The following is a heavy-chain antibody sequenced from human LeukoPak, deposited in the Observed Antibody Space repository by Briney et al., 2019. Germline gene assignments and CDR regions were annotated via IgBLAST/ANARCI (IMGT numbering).Heavy chain of an antibody. CDR2: IYYSGST. Sequence: ASETLSLTCTVSGGSISSSSYYWGWIRQPPGKGLEWIGSIYYSGSTYYNPSLKSRVTISVDTSKNQFSLKLSSVTAADTAVYYCARHDSSSHRSGYWGQGTLVTVSS. V-gene: IGHV4-39*01. CDR1: GGSISSSSYY. J-gene: IGHJ4*02. D-gene: IGHD6-6*01. CDR3: ARHDSSSHRSGY.